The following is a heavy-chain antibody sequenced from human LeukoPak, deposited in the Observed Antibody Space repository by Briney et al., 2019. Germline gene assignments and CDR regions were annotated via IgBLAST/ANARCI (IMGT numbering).Heavy chain of an antibody. D-gene: IGHD3-10*01. V-gene: IGHV3-30*04. CDR2: VSKDGNTK. CDR3: ARGIQPPKYYGSGSDTFDI. CDR1: GFTFSTYA. J-gene: IGHJ3*02. Sequence: PGGSLRLSCVASGFTFSTYAIHWVRQAPGKGLEWVAVVSKDGNTKYYADSVKGRFTISRDNSKNTLYLQMNSLRAEDTSVYYCARGIQPPKYYGSGSDTFDIWARGQWSPSLQ.